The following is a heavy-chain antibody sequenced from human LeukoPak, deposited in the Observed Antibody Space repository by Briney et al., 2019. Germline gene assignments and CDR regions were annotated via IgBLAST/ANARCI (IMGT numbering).Heavy chain of an antibody. CDR1: GDSISGSY. CDR3: ARDRLGFRVEV. CDR2: INTSGNT. D-gene: IGHD3-10*01. V-gene: IGHV4-4*07. J-gene: IGHJ6*04. Sequence: PSETLSLTCTVSGDSISGSYWTWIRQSAGKGLEWIGRINTSGNTNYNPSLKSRVTMSLDTSKNQFSLNMSSVTVADTAVYYCARDRLGFRVEVWGKGTTVTFSS.